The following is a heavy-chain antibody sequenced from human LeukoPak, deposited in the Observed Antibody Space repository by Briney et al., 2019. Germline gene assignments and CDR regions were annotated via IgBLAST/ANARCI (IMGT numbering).Heavy chain of an antibody. V-gene: IGHV1-69*05. J-gene: IGHJ6*03. CDR2: TIPIFGTA. CDR3: ASLTMVRGRHYYYYMDV. D-gene: IGHD3-10*01. Sequence: SVKVSCKASGGTFSSYAISWVRQAPGQGLEWMGGTIPIFGTANYAQKFQGRVTITTDESTSTAYVELSSLRSEDTAVYYCASLTMVRGRHYYYYMDVWGKGTTVTVSS. CDR1: GGTFSSYA.